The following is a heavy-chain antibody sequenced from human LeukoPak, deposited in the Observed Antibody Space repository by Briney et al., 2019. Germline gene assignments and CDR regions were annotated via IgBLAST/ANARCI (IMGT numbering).Heavy chain of an antibody. D-gene: IGHD3-10*01. CDR2: MNPNSGNT. CDR1: GYTFTSYD. J-gene: IGHJ4*02. CDR3: ARAMVRGLKVIGY. Sequence: ASVKVSCKASGYTFTSYDINWVRQATGQGLEWMGWMNPNSGNTGYAQKFQGRVTMTRNTSISTAYMELGSLRSEDTAVYYCARAMVRGLKVIGYWGQGTLVTVSS. V-gene: IGHV1-8*01.